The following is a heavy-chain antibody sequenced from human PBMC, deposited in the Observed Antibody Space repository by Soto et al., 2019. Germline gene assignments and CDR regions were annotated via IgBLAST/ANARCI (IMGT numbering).Heavy chain of an antibody. D-gene: IGHD3-10*01. CDR1: GVTFSIYS. Sequence: AWESXRLSCSASGVTFSIYSRHWFRQAPGKGLEWVAVISYDGSNKYYADSVKGRFTISRDNSKNTLYLQMNSLRAEDTAVYYCARDHPITMVRGVTRTNYSSYGMDVWGPGPTVTV. V-gene: IGHV3-30-3*01. J-gene: IGHJ6*02. CDR3: ARDHPITMVRGVTRTNYSSYGMDV. CDR2: ISYDGSNK.